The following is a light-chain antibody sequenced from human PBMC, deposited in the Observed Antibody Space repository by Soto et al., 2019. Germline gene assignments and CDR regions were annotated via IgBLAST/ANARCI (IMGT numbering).Light chain of an antibody. J-gene: IGKJ3*01. V-gene: IGKV1-12*01. Sequence: DIQMTQSPSSVFASVGDRVTITCWTSQDISGYLLWVQQKPGTAPKLLISGASSLQSGVPSRFSGRESQKVFTLTISSLQVEDFATYYDQQAKTYPQTLGPG. CDR3: QQAKTYPQT. CDR2: GAS. CDR1: QDISGY.